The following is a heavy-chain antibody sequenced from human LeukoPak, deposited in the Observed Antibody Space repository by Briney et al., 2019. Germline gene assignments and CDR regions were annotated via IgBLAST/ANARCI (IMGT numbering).Heavy chain of an antibody. CDR2: INHSGST. Sequence: PSETLSLTCAVYGGSFSGYYWSWIRQPPGKGLEWMGDINHSGSTNYNPSLKSRVTMSVDTSKKQFSLKLSSVTAADTAVYYCARRASVAATLDYWGRGTRVTVSS. CDR1: GGSFSGYY. D-gene: IGHD2-15*01. CDR3: ARRASVAATLDY. J-gene: IGHJ4*02. V-gene: IGHV4-34*01.